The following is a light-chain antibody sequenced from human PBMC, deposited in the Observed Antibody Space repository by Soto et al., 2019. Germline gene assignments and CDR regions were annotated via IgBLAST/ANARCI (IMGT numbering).Light chain of an antibody. V-gene: IGLV2-14*01. Sequence: QSALTQPASVSGSPGQSITISCTGTSSDVGGYKYVSWYQRHPGKAPQVIIYEVNNRPSGVSNRFSGSKSGNTASLTISGLQAEDEADYYCSSFITSHPLVVFGGGTKVTVL. CDR3: SSFITSHPLVV. CDR2: EVN. J-gene: IGLJ2*01. CDR1: SSDVGGYKY.